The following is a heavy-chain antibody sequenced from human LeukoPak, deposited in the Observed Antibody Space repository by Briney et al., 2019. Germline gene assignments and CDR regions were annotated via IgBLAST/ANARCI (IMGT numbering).Heavy chain of an antibody. CDR2: IGGSGGYT. D-gene: IGHD6-13*01. Sequence: GGSLRLSCAASGFTFSSYAMSWVRQAPGKGLEWVSGIGGSGGYTYYADSVKGRFTISRDNSKNTLYLQMNSLRAEDTAVYYCAKSTGYSDRGCAYWGQGTLVTVSS. CDR1: GFTFSSYA. J-gene: IGHJ4*02. CDR3: AKSTGYSDRGCAY. V-gene: IGHV3-23*01.